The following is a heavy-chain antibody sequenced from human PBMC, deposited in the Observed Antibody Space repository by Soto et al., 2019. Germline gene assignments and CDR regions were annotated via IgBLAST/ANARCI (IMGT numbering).Heavy chain of an antibody. V-gene: IGHV1-18*01. Sequence: ASVKVSCKASGYTFTSYGISWVRQAPGQGLEWMGWISAYNGNTNYAQKLQGRVTMTTDTSTSTAYMELRSLRSDDTAVYYCATVPRIVGATKHWLDPWGQGTLVTVYS. CDR3: ATVPRIVGATKHWLDP. CDR1: GYTFTSYG. D-gene: IGHD1-26*01. CDR2: ISAYNGNT. J-gene: IGHJ5*02.